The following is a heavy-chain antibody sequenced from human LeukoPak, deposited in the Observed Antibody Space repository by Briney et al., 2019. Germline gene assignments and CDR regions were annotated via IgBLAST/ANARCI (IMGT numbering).Heavy chain of an antibody. V-gene: IGHV3-15*01. CDR2: IKGKTDGGTT. D-gene: IGHD2-2*01. CDR1: GFTFSSYS. J-gene: IGHJ6*03. Sequence: GGSLRLSCAASGFTFSSYSMNWVRQAPGKGLEWVGRIKGKTDGGTTDYAAPVKGRFTISRDDSKNTLYLQMNSLKTEDTAVYYCTTDRIVVVPAAPYYYYMDVWGKGTTVTVSS. CDR3: TTDRIVVVPAAPYYYYMDV.